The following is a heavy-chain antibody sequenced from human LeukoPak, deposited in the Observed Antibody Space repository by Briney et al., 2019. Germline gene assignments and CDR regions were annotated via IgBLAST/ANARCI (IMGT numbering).Heavy chain of an antibody. V-gene: IGHV1-69*06. CDR3: AGAVADSSGGFDY. Sequence: SVKVSCKASGGTFSSYAISGVRQAPGQGLEWRGGIIPIFGTANYAQKFQGRVTVTADKSTSTAYMELSSLRSEDTAVYYCAGAVADSSGGFDYWGQGTLVTVSS. D-gene: IGHD6-19*01. CDR1: GGTFSSYA. CDR2: IIPIFGTA. J-gene: IGHJ4*02.